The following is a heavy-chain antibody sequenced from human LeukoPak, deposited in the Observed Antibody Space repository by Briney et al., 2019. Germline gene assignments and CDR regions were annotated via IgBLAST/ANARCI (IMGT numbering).Heavy chain of an antibody. J-gene: IGHJ6*03. V-gene: IGHV3-7*01. CDR3: ARLDCSSTSCYIYYYYMDV. Sequence: GGSLRLSCAASGFTFSSYWMSWVRQAPGKGLEWVADIKQDGSEKYYMDSVKGRFTISRDNAKNSLYLQMNSLRAEDTAVYYCARLDCSSTSCYIYYYYMDVWGKGTTVTVSS. CDR1: GFTFSSYW. CDR2: IKQDGSEK. D-gene: IGHD2-2*01.